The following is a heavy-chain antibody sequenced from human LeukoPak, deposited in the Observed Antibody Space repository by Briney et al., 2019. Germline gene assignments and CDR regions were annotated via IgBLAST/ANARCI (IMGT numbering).Heavy chain of an antibody. Sequence: GGSLRLSCAASGFTFSSYAMHWIRQAPGKGLEWVSYISSSGSTIYYADSVKGRFTISRDNAKNSLYLQMNSLRAEDTAVYYCARGAGHSGYDLNFDYWGQGTLVTVSS. V-gene: IGHV3-48*04. CDR1: GFTFSSYA. D-gene: IGHD5-12*01. CDR2: ISSSGSTI. J-gene: IGHJ4*02. CDR3: ARGAGHSGYDLNFDY.